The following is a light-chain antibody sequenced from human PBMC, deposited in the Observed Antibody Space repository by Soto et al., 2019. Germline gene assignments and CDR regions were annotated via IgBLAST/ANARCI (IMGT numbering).Light chain of an antibody. CDR3: CSYVGATTYV. CDR2: EGI. V-gene: IGLV2-23*01. J-gene: IGLJ1*01. Sequence: QSVLTQPASVSGSPGQSINIPCSGTSITIGGYNVVSWYQQHPGKAPKVIVYEGIKRPSGVSDRFSGSTSGSTASLTISGLQAEDEAEYYCCSYVGATTYVFGRGTKVTVL. CDR1: SITIGGYNV.